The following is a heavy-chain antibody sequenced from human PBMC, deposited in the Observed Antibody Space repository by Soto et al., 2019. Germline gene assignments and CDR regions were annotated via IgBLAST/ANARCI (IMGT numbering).Heavy chain of an antibody. CDR3: AKDIVMAIDSSGYYLAYFDY. D-gene: IGHD3-22*01. J-gene: IGHJ4*02. V-gene: IGHV3-23*01. Sequence: VGSLRLSCAASGFTFSSYAMSWVRQAPGKGLEWVSAISGSGGSTYYADSVKGRFTISRDNSKNTLYLQMNSLRAEDTAVYYCAKDIVMAIDSSGYYLAYFDYWGQGTLVTVSS. CDR2: ISGSGGST. CDR1: GFTFSSYA.